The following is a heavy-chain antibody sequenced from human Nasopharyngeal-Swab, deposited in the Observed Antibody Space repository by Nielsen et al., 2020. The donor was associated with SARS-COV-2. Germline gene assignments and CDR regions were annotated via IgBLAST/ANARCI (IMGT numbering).Heavy chain of an antibody. J-gene: IGHJ6*02. D-gene: IGHD2/OR15-2a*01. CDR3: ARGYPRIGDYYYGMDV. Sequence: RQAPGKGLEWIGEINHSGSTNYNPSLKSRVTISVDTSKNQFSLKLSSVTAADTAVYYCARGYPRIGDYYYGMDVWGQGTTVTVSS. CDR2: INHSGST. V-gene: IGHV4-34*01.